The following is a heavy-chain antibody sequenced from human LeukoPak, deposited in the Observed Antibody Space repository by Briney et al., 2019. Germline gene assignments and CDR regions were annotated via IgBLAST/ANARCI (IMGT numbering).Heavy chain of an antibody. CDR3: AKVRDGYNQIRNAFDI. J-gene: IGHJ3*02. D-gene: IGHD5-24*01. CDR1: GFTFSSYA. V-gene: IGHV3-23*01. CDR2: ISGSGGST. Sequence: GGSLRLSCAASGFTFSSYAMSWVRQAPGKGLEWVSAISGSGGSTYYADSVKGRFTISRDNSKNTLYLQMNSLRAEDTAVYHCAKVRDGYNQIRNAFDIWGQGTMVTVSS.